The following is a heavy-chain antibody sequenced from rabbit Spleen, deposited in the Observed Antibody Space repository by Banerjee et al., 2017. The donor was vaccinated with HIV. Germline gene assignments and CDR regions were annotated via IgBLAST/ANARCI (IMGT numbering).Heavy chain of an antibody. CDR3: ARDLVGVIGWNFYL. V-gene: IGHV1S45*01. CDR2: INTATGKG. CDR1: RFSFSDRDV. J-gene: IGHJ3*01. D-gene: IGHD1-1*01. Sequence: QEQLVEYGGDLVQPEGSLTLTCKASRFSFSDRDVMCWVRQAPGKGLEWIACINTATGKGVYANWAKGRFTISTTSSTTVTLKMTSLTAADTATYFCARDLVGVIGWNFYLWGQGTLVTVS.